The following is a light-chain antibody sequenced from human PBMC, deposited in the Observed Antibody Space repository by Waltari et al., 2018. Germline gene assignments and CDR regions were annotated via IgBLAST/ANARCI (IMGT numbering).Light chain of an antibody. J-gene: IGLJ2*01. CDR3: QAWDSNTVV. Sequence: SYELTQPPSVSVSPGQTATITCSGDNLGDKYACWYQQRPGQSPTLVIYQDTKRPSGTPERLSGSNSGNTATLTISGAQAMDEADYYCQAWDSNTVVFGGGTKLTVL. CDR1: NLGDKY. CDR2: QDT. V-gene: IGLV3-1*01.